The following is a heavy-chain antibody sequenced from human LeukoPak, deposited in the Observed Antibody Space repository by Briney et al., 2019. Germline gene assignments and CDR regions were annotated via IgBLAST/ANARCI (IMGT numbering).Heavy chain of an antibody. J-gene: IGHJ3*02. CDR2: SNPNSGDT. D-gene: IGHD6-19*01. V-gene: IGHV1-2*02. Sequence: ASVKVSCKASGYTFTGYYMHWVRQAPGQGLEWMGWSNPNSGDTNYAQKFQGRVTMTRDTSISTAYMELSRLRSDDTAVYYCARFGLGKHIEVAGIPFDIWGQGTMVTVSS. CDR3: ARFGLGKHIEVAGIPFDI. CDR1: GYTFTGYY.